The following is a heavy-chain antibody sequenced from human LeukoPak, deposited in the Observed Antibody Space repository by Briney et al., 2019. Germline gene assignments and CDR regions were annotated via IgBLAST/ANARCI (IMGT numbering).Heavy chain of an antibody. Sequence: GGSLRLSCAASGFTFSSYEMNWVRQAPGKGLEWVSYISSSGGTIYYADSVKGRFTISRDNAKNSLYLQMNSLRAEDTAVYYCGSMAAAGTFDYWGQGTLVTVSS. V-gene: IGHV3-48*03. CDR2: ISSSGGTI. CDR1: GFTFSSYE. CDR3: GSMAAAGTFDY. D-gene: IGHD6-13*01. J-gene: IGHJ4*02.